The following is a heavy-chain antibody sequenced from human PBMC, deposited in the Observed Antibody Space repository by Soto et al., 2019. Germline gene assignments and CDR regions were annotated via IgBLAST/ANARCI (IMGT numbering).Heavy chain of an antibody. Sequence: ASVKVSCKASGGTFSSYAISWVRQAPGQGLEWMGGIIPIFGTANYAQKFQGRVTITADESTSTAYMELSSLRSEDTAVYYCASGYYDSSGYYSKDAFDIWGQGTMVTV. CDR1: GGTFSSYA. V-gene: IGHV1-69*13. CDR3: ASGYYDSSGYYSKDAFDI. D-gene: IGHD3-22*01. J-gene: IGHJ3*02. CDR2: IIPIFGTA.